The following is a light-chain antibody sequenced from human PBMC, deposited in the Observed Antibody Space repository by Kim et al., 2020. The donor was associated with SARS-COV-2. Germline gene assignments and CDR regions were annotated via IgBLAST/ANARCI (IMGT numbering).Light chain of an antibody. V-gene: IGLV3-1*01. CDR2: SDN. CDR3: QAWDSSIYV. J-gene: IGLJ1*01. CDR1: KLGDKY. Sequence: SYELTQPPSVSVAPGQTASITCSGDKLGDKYASWYQQKPGQSLVVVFFSDNRRPSGIPERFSGSNSGNTATLTISGTQAMDEADYYCQAWDSSIYVFGTGTKVTVL.